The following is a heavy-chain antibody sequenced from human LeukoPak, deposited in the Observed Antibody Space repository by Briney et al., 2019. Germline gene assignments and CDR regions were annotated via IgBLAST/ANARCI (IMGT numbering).Heavy chain of an antibody. D-gene: IGHD6-19*01. CDR2: IIPIFGTA. CDR1: GGTFSSYA. Sequence: GSSVKVSCKASGGTFSSYAISWVRQAPGQGLEWMGGIIPIFGTANYAQKFQGRVTITTDESTSTAYMELSSLRSEDTAVYYCSRNSDSSGRLYYFYYWGQGTLVTVSS. V-gene: IGHV1-69*05. CDR3: SRNSDSSGRLYYFYY. J-gene: IGHJ4*02.